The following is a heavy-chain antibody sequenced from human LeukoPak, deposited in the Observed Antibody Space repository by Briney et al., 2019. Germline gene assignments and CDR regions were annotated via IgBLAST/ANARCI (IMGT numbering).Heavy chain of an antibody. V-gene: IGHV3-21*01. CDR2: ISSSSSYI. J-gene: IGHJ3*02. Sequence: PGGSLRLSCAASGFTFSSYSMNWVRQAPGKGLEWVSSISSSSSYIYYADSVKGRFTISRDNAKNSLYLQMNSLRAEDTAVYYCAGDNYYYDSSGYFREGAFDIWGQGTMVTVSS. CDR3: AGDNYYYDSSGYFREGAFDI. D-gene: IGHD3-22*01. CDR1: GFTFSSYS.